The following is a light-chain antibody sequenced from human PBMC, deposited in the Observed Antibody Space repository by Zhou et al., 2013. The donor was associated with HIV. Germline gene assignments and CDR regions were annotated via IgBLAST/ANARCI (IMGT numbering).Light chain of an antibody. V-gene: IGKV3-20*01. Sequence: IVLTQSPDTLSLSPGERATLSCRASQSVSTSYLAWYQQKPGQAPRLLIYGASSRATGIPDRFSGSGSGTDFTLTISRLEPEDFAVYFCQQYDNSRYSFGQGTKLEIK. CDR2: GAS. J-gene: IGKJ2*03. CDR3: QQYDNSRYS. CDR1: QSVSTSY.